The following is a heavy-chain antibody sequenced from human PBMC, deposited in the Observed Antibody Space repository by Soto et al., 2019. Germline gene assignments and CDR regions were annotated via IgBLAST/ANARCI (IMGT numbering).Heavy chain of an antibody. Sequence: ASVKVSCKASGGTFSSYAISWVRQARGQRLEWIGWIVVGSGNTNYAQKFQERVTITRDMSTSTAYMELSSLRSEDTAVYYCAADSGSYFRYGYWGQGTLVTVSS. D-gene: IGHD1-26*01. CDR2: IVVGSGNT. J-gene: IGHJ4*02. CDR1: GGTFSSYA. CDR3: AADSGSYFRYGY. V-gene: IGHV1-58*02.